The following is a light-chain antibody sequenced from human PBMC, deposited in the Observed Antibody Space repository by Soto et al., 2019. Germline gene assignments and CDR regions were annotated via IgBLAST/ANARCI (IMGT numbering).Light chain of an antibody. CDR2: AAS. CDR1: QSIYIY. Sequence: DIHMTQSPSSLSASIVYRVTITCRAIQSIYIYLNWYQQKPGKAPKLLTYAASSLQRGVPSTFSGGRSGTDFTLTISSLQPEDFATYYCQQSYSSITFGQGTRLEIK. V-gene: IGKV1-39*01. J-gene: IGKJ5*01. CDR3: QQSYSSIT.